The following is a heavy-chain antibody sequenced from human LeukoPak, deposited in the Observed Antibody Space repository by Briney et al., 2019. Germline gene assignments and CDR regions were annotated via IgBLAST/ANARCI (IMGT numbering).Heavy chain of an antibody. Sequence: PGGSLRLSCAASGFTFSISAMHWVRQAPGKGLEWVAVISFDGSNKYYADSVKGRFTVSRDNFKSTLFLQMSTLRAEDTAVYYCATLTGTTGSDDYWGQGTLVTVSS. CDR2: ISFDGSNK. D-gene: IGHD1-20*01. CDR3: ATLTGTTGSDDY. CDR1: GFTFSISA. V-gene: IGHV3-30*04. J-gene: IGHJ4*02.